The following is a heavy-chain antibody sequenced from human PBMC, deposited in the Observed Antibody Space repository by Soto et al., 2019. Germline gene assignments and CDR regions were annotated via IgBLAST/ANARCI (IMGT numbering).Heavy chain of an antibody. V-gene: IGHV1-2*04. D-gene: IGHD2-8*01. J-gene: IGHJ6*02. CDR3: ARGHSTDCSNGVCSFFYNHEMDV. CDR1: GYSFTDYH. CDR2: INPKSGRT. Sequence: GASVKVSCKASGYSFTDYHIHWVRQAPGQGLEWLGRINPKSGRTSTAQKFQGWVTMTRDRSISTVYMELTRLRSDDTAVYFCARGHSTDCSNGVCSFFYNHEMDVWGQGTTVTVS.